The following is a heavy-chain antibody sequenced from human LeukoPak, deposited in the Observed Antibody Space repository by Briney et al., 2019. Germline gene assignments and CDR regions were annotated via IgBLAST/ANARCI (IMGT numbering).Heavy chain of an antibody. D-gene: IGHD3-9*01. J-gene: IGHJ4*02. CDR2: IYYSGST. V-gene: IGHV4-30-4*02. CDR3: ARASGFGDWLYFFFDY. CDR1: GGSISSGDYY. Sequence: SETLSLTCTVSGGSISSGDYYWSWIRQPPGKGLEWIGYIYYSGSTYYNPSLKSRVTISVDTSKNQFSLKLSSVTAADTAVYYCARASGFGDWLYFFFDYWGQGTLVTVSS.